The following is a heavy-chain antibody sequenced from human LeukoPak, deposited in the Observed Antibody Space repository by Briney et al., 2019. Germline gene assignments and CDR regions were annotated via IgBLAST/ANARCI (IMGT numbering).Heavy chain of an antibody. CDR3: ANTVYGSGSYPTVYFDY. V-gene: IGHV1-18*01. Sequence: SVKVSFKSSGYTFTSYGISWVRQAPGQGREWMGWSSAYNGNTNYAQKLQGRVTMTTDTSTSTAYMELRSLRSDDTAVYYCANTVYGSGSYPTVYFDYWGQGTLVTVSS. CDR2: SSAYNGNT. CDR1: GYTFTSYG. D-gene: IGHD3-10*01. J-gene: IGHJ4*02.